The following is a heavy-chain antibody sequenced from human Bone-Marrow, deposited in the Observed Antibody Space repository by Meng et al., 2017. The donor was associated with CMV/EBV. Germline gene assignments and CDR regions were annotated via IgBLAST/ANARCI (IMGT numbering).Heavy chain of an antibody. CDR2: INPRGGST. CDR1: GYTFTSYY. J-gene: IGHJ4*02. V-gene: IGHV1-46*01. CDR3: ARPGQYYDFWSGYYDY. Sequence: QVQRVESGAEVNKPGPSAKFSCNASGYTFTSYYLHWVRQAPGKGLEWMGIINPRGGSTSYAQKFQGRVTMTRDTSTSTVYMKLRSLISEDTAVYYCARPGQYYDFWSGYYDYWGQGTLVTVSS. D-gene: IGHD3-3*01.